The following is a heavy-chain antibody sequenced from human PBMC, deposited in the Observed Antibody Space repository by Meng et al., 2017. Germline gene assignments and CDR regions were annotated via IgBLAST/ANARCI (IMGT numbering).Heavy chain of an antibody. CDR2: ISAYSGYT. J-gene: IGHJ4*02. Sequence: ASVKVSCKASGYIFTNYGISWVRQAPGQGLEWMGWISAYSGYTTYAQRLQGRVTMTTDTSTSTAYMELRSLRSDDTAVYYCARDSNNWAGYSSGYEIHDYWGQGTLVTVSS. CDR1: GYIFTNYG. CDR3: ARDSNNWAGYSSGYEIHDY. D-gene: IGHD5-18*01. V-gene: IGHV1-18*01.